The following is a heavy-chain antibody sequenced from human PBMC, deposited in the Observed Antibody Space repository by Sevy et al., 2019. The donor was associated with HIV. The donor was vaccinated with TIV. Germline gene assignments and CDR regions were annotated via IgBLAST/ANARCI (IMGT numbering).Heavy chain of an antibody. J-gene: IGHJ4*02. CDR3: ARQGSITMAVLI. CDR1: GGSISSSSYY. CDR2: MFYSGTT. Sequence: SETLSLTCTVSGGSISSSSYYWGWIRQPPGKGLEWIATMFYSGTTYYNPSLKSRVTISVDTSKNQLSLKVSSVTAADTAVYYCARQGSITMAVLIWGQGTLVTVSS. V-gene: IGHV4-39*01. D-gene: IGHD3-10*01.